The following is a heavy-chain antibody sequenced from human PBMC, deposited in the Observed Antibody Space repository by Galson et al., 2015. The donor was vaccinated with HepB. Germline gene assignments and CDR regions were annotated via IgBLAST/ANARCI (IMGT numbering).Heavy chain of an antibody. Sequence: SLRLSCAASGFTFSGSAMPWVRQASGKGVEWVGRIRSKANSYATAYAASVKGRFTISRDDSKNTAYLQMNSLKTEDTAVYYCTRQDYGDYGNWFDPWGQGTLVTVSS. CDR3: TRQDYGDYGNWFDP. CDR1: GFTFSGSA. V-gene: IGHV3-73*01. CDR2: IRSKANSYAT. J-gene: IGHJ5*02. D-gene: IGHD4-17*01.